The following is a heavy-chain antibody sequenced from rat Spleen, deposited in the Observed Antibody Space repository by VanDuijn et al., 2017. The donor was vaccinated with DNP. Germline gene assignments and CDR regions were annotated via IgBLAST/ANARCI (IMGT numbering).Heavy chain of an antibody. CDR2: ITYDGGGT. V-gene: IGHV5-17*01. CDR3: VRHEDSSSHIYGFAY. Sequence: EVQLVESGGGLVQPGRSLKVSCVASGFTFSDFAMAWVRQPPKKSLEWVATITYDGGGTHYRDSVQGRFTVSRDNAESTLHLQMDSLRSEDTATYYCVRHEDSSSHIYGFAYWGQGTLVTVSS. J-gene: IGHJ3*01. CDR1: GFTFSDFA. D-gene: IGHD1-2*01.